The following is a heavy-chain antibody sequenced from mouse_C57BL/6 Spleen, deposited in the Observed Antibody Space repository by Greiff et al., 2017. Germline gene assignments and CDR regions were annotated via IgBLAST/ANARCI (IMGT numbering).Heavy chain of an antibody. D-gene: IGHD1-1*01. V-gene: IGHV5-4*01. CDR1: GFTFSSYA. Sequence: EVMLVESGGGLVKPGGSLKLSCAASGFTFSSYAMSWVRQTPEKRLEWVATISDGGSYTYYPDNVKGRFTISRDNAKNNLYLQMGHLKSEDTAMYYCARDDPYGSSPFAYWGQGTLVTVSA. J-gene: IGHJ3*01. CDR2: ISDGGSYT. CDR3: ARDDPYGSSPFAY.